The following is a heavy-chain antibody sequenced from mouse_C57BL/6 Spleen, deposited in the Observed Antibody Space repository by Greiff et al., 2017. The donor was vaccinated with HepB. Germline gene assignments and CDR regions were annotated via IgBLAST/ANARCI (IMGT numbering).Heavy chain of an antibody. CDR1: GYTFTSYW. CDR3: ARRDYDGLDY. D-gene: IGHD2-4*01. J-gene: IGHJ4*01. Sequence: QVQLQQPGAELVKPGASVKLSCKASGYTFTSYWMQWVKQRPGQGLEWIGEIDPSDSYTNYNQKFKGNATLTVDKSSSTAYMQLSSLTSEDSAVYYCARRDYDGLDYWGQGTSVTVSS. V-gene: IGHV1-50*01. CDR2: IDPSDSYT.